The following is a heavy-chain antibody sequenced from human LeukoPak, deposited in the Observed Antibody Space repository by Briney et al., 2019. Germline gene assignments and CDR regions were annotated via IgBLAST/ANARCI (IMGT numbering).Heavy chain of an antibody. CDR1: GGSVRSGNYF. J-gene: IGHJ6*02. CDR3: ARVDWWFDIMTGWPAITNNGMDV. Sequence: SETLSLTCTVSGGSVRSGNYFWSWIRQSPGRGLEWIGYIYFRGNTKYSPALESRVTISEDPSKNQFSLRLTSLTAADTAVYYCARVDWWFDIMTGWPAITNNGMDVWGQGTTVIVSS. D-gene: IGHD3-9*01. V-gene: IGHV4-61*01. CDR2: IYFRGNT.